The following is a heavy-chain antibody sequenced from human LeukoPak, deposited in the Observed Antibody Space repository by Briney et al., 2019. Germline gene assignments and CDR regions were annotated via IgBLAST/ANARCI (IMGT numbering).Heavy chain of an antibody. D-gene: IGHD5/OR15-5a*01. CDR1: GYSTSSGYY. J-gene: IGHJ6*03. CDR2: IYHSGST. V-gene: IGHV4-38-2*02. CDR3: ARVQSTRGYYYYYMDV. Sequence: SETLSLTCTVSGYSTSSGYYWGWIRQPPGKGLEWIGSIYHSGSTYYNPSLKSRVTISVDTSKNQFSLKLSSVTAADTAVYYCARVQSTRGYYYYYMDVWGKGTTVTVSS.